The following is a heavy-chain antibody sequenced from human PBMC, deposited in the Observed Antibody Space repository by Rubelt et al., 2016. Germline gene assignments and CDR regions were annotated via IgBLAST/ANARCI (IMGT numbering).Heavy chain of an antibody. J-gene: IGHJ1*01. D-gene: IGHD2-21*02. Sequence: GFTFSSYAMHWVRQAPGKGLEWVSVITNGGGNTYYADSVKGRFAVSRDNSKKTLYLQMSSLVADDTAVYYCGGWPIIATASTYEYWGQGTLVTVAS. V-gene: IGHV3-23*01. CDR1: GFTFSSYA. CDR2: ITNGGGNT. CDR3: GGWPIIATASTYEY.